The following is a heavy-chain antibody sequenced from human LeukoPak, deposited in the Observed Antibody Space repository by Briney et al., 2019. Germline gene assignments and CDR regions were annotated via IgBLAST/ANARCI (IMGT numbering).Heavy chain of an antibody. D-gene: IGHD3-16*01. V-gene: IGHV1-18*01. J-gene: IGHJ4*02. CDR3: ARGPPRGRDYVWGFEY. Sequence: ASVKVSCEASGYIFTSYGFAWVRQAPGQGLEWMGWISALNGNTNYAQKFQGRVTITADESTSTAYMELSSLRSEDTAVYYCARGPPRGRDYVWGFEYWGQGTLVTVSS. CDR2: ISALNGNT. CDR1: GYIFTSYG.